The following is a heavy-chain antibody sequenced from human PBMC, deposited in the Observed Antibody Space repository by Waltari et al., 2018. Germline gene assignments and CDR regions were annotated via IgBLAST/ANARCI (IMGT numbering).Heavy chain of an antibody. CDR2: IIPTLGVP. Sequence: QVQLVHSGAEVKKPGSSVKVSCKASGGTFSTYAINWVRQAPGQGLEWMGRIIPTLGVPRYAQRFQGRVTITADKSTSTAYMELSSLRPEDTAVYYCARSGDGYTPSTYYYNGMDVWGQGTTVTVSS. D-gene: IGHD5-12*01. CDR3: ARSGDGYTPSTYYYNGMDV. V-gene: IGHV1-69*04. J-gene: IGHJ6*02. CDR1: GGTFSTYA.